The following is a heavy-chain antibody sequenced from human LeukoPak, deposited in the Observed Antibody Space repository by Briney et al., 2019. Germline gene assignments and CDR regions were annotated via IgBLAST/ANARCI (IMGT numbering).Heavy chain of an antibody. V-gene: IGHV4-4*09. CDR1: GASMSSYH. Sequence: SETLSLTCTVSGASMSSYHWSWIRQPPGKGLEWIGSIYTSGSTNYNPSLKSRVTILVDTSKNQLSLKLRSVTAADTAVYYCARRASAFDIWGQGTMVTVSS. CDR2: IYTSGST. CDR3: ARRASAFDI. J-gene: IGHJ3*02.